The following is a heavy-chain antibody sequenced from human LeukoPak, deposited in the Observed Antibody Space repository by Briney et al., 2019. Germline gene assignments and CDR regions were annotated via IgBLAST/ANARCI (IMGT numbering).Heavy chain of an antibody. Sequence: PSETLSLTCAVYGGSFSGYYWSWIRQPPGKGLEWIGEINHSGSTNYNPSLKSRVTISVDTSKNQFSLKLSSVTAADTAVYYCARPRYSYGFDYWGQGTLVTVSS. CDR1: GGSFSGYY. V-gene: IGHV4-34*01. CDR2: INHSGST. D-gene: IGHD5-18*01. CDR3: ARPRYSYGFDY. J-gene: IGHJ4*02.